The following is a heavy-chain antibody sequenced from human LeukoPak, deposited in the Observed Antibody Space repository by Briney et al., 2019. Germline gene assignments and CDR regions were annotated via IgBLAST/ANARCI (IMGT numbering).Heavy chain of an antibody. D-gene: IGHD4-17*01. J-gene: IGHJ4*02. CDR2: IKSDGAGT. V-gene: IGHV3-74*01. CDR3: ARGGYGAYMG. CDR1: GFSFSSFW. Sequence: PGGSLRLSCAASGFSFSSFWMHWVRQAPGKGLVWVSGIKSDGAGTGYVDSVKGRFTISRDNAKNTLDLQMNSLRAEDTAVYYCARGGYGAYMGWGQGMLVTVSS.